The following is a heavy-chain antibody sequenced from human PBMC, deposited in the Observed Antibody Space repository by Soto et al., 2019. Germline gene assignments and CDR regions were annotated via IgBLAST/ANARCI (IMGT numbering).Heavy chain of an antibody. CDR1: GFTFSSYA. CDR3: ARGDRGGSGSPASYYYSGLDV. Sequence: DVQLLESGGHLVQPGGSLRLSCAASGFTFSSYAMSWARQAPGKGLEWVSSVSAGGDMTYYSDSVKGRFTISRDNSNNALFLQMNSLRIEDTALYYCARGDRGGSGSPASYYYSGLDVRGQGTTVTVS. J-gene: IGHJ6*02. D-gene: IGHD3-10*01. V-gene: IGHV3-23*01. CDR2: VSAGGDMT.